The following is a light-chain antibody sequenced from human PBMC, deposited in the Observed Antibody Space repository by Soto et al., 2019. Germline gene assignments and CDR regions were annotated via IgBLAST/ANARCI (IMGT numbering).Light chain of an antibody. V-gene: IGLV8-61*01. CDR3: GLDMGSGLWV. Sequence: QTVVTQEPSFSVSPGGTVTLTCGLSSGSVSTSYYPSWYQQTPGQAPRTLIYSTNTRSSGVPDRFSGSILGNKAALPITGAQADEESGYYCGLDMGSGLWVFGGGTKLTVL. CDR2: STN. J-gene: IGLJ3*02. CDR1: SGSVSTSYY.